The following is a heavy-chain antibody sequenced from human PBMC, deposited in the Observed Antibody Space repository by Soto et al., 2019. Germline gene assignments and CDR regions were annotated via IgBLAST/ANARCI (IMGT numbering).Heavy chain of an antibody. J-gene: IGHJ4*02. V-gene: IGHV1-69*02. Sequence: SVKVSCKASCDTFSFYSINWVRQAPGLGLEWMGRVNPILSMSNYAQRFQGRVTMTADKSTSTAYMELSGLRSEDTAMYYCATSYGSGYRAFDYWGQGALVTVSS. D-gene: IGHD3-10*01. CDR1: CDTFSFYS. CDR3: ATSYGSGYRAFDY. CDR2: VNPILSMS.